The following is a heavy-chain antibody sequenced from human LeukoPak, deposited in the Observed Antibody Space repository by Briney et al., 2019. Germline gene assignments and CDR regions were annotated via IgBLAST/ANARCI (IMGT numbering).Heavy chain of an antibody. J-gene: IGHJ5*02. CDR1: GFTFSDYY. D-gene: IGHD5-24*01. CDR3: AGGRRWLQSLP. CDR2: ISSSGSTI. Sequence: GGSLRLPCAASGFTFSDYYMNWIRQAPGKGLEWVSYISSSGSTIYYADSVKDRFTISRDNAKNSLYLQMNSLRAEDTAVYYCAGGRRWLQSLPWGQGTLVTVSS. V-gene: IGHV3-11*01.